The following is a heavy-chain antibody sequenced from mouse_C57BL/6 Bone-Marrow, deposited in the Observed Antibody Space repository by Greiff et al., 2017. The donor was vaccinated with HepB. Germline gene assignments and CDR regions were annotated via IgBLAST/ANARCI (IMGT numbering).Heavy chain of an antibody. CDR2: IDPENGDT. CDR1: GFNIKDDY. CDR3: TSGGAWGRFDY. Sequence: LVESGAELVRPGASVKLSCTASGFNIKDDYMHWVKQRPEQGLEWIGWIDPENGDTEYASKFQGKATITADTSSNTAYLQLSSLTSEDTAVYYCTSGGAWGRFDYWGQGTTLTVSS. V-gene: IGHV14-4*01. J-gene: IGHJ2*01.